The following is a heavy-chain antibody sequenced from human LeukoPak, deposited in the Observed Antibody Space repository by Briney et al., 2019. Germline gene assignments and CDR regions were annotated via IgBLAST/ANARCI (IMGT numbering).Heavy chain of an antibody. CDR2: ISYDGSNK. J-gene: IGHJ4*02. CDR1: GFTFSSYA. CDR3: ARGVLRYFDWSEPHFDY. D-gene: IGHD3-9*01. Sequence: PGGSLRLSCAASGFTFSSYAMHWVRQAPGKGLEWVAVISYDGSNKYYADSVKGRFTISRDNSKNTLYLQMNSLRAEDTAVYYCARGVLRYFDWSEPHFDYWGQGTLVTVSS. V-gene: IGHV3-30-3*01.